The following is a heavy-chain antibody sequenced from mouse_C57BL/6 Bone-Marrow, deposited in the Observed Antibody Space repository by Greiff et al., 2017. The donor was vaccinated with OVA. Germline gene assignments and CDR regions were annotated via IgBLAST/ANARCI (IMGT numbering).Heavy chain of an antibody. V-gene: IGHV5-12*01. CDR1: GFTFSDYY. J-gene: IGHJ3*01. CDR3: ARPYSNYPAWFAY. CDR2: ISNGGGST. D-gene: IGHD2-5*01. Sequence: EVMLVESGGGLVQPGGSLKLSCAASGFTFSDYYMYWVRQTPEKGLEWVAYISNGGGSTYYPDTVKGRFTISRDNAKNTLYLQMSRLKSEDTAMYYCARPYSNYPAWFAYWGQGTLVTVSA.